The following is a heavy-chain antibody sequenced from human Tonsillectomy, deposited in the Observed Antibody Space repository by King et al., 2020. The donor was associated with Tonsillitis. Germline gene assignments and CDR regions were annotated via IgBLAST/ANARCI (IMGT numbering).Heavy chain of an antibody. CDR1: GGSISSGSYY. V-gene: IGHV4-61*02. D-gene: IGHD6-19*01. Sequence: VPLQESGPGLVKPSQTLSLTCTVSGGSISSGSYYWSWIRQPAGKGLEWIGRIYTSGSTNYNPSLKSRVTISVDTSKNQFSLKLSSVTAADTAVYYCASSSSGWPFDYWGQGTLVTVSS. J-gene: IGHJ4*02. CDR3: ASSSSGWPFDY. CDR2: IYTSGST.